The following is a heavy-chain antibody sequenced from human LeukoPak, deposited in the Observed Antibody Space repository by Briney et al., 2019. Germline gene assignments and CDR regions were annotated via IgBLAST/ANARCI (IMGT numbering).Heavy chain of an antibody. D-gene: IGHD3-16*01. Sequence: GRSLRLSCAASGFTFSSYGMHWVRQAPGKGLEWVAVIWYDGSNKYYADSVKGRFTISRDNSKNTLYLQMNSLRVEDTAVYYCARGAGFMIEDWGQGTLVTVSS. J-gene: IGHJ4*02. V-gene: IGHV3-33*01. CDR1: GFTFSSYG. CDR2: IWYDGSNK. CDR3: ARGAGFMIED.